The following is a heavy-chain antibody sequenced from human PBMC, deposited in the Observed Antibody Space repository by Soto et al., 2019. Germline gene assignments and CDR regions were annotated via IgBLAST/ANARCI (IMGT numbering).Heavy chain of an antibody. Sequence: DQLAQSGAEVTKPGSSVKVSCKAAGGTFSSYVLSWVRQAPGQGLEWMGRIISFLNISSFAQRIQGRVTITEDESTSTAYMELSSLRSEDSAVYYCANTVVTIRDYQGHSGMEVWGQGTEVTVSS. CDR1: GGTFSSYV. D-gene: IGHD5-12*01. V-gene: IGHV1-69*02. CDR2: IISFLNIS. J-gene: IGHJ6*02. CDR3: ANTVVTIRDYQGHSGMEV.